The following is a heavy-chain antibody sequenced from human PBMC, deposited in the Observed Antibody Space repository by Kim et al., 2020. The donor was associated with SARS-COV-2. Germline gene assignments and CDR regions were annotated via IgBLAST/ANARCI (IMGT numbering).Heavy chain of an antibody. CDR2: GSSK. V-gene: IGHV3-30*10. J-gene: IGHJ4*02. Sequence: GSSKYYTDTVKGRFTISRDNSKNTLYLQMNSLRAEDTAVYYCARAVDYWGQGTLVTVSS. CDR3: ARAVDY.